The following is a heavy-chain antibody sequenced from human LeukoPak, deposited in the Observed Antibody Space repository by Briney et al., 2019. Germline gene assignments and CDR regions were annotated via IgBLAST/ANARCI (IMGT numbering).Heavy chain of an antibody. CDR3: VTGFQYGLWGVPYFYYMHA. CDR2: VNPRNGGT. D-gene: IGHD3-10*01. V-gene: IGHV1-2*02. Sequence: GASVKVSCKASGYDFTGYYVRWVRQAPGHGFEWMGWVNPRNGGTHYAQNFQGRVTITGDTSITTAYMELDSLTSDDTAVYYCVTGFQYGLWGVPYFYYMHAWGKGTTVTVSS. J-gene: IGHJ6*03. CDR1: GYDFTGYY.